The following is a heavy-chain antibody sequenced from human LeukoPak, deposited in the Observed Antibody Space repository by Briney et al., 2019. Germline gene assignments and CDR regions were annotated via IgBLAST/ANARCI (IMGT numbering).Heavy chain of an antibody. CDR2: ISSSSSTI. V-gene: IGHV3-48*04. CDR1: GFTFSRYS. Sequence: GGSLRLSCAASGFTFSRYSMIWVRRAPGKGLECLSSISSSSSTIYYADSVKGRFTISRDSAKNSLYLQMNSLRAEDTAVYYCARGLTVGSIAARWSPFDYWGQGTLVTVSS. D-gene: IGHD6-6*01. J-gene: IGHJ4*02. CDR3: ARGLTVGSIAARWSPFDY.